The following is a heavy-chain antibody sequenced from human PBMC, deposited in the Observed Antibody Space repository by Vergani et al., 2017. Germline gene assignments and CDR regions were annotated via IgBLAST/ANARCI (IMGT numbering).Heavy chain of an antibody. CDR2: IYSGGST. CDR3: ARGAGYSSSWYIYFQH. Sequence: EVQLVESGGGLVQPGGSLRLSCAASGITVSSNYMSWVRQAPGKGLEWVSVIYSGGSTYYADSVKGRFTISRDNSKNTLYLQMNSLRAEDTAVYYCARGAGYSSSWYIYFQHWGQGTLVTVSS. V-gene: IGHV3-66*02. CDR1: GITVSSNY. D-gene: IGHD6-13*01. J-gene: IGHJ1*01.